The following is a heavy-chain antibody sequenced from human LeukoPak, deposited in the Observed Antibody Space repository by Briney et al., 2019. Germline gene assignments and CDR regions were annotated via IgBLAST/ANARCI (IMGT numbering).Heavy chain of an antibody. V-gene: IGHV3-7*01. J-gene: IGHJ6*03. CDR3: ARDRDGDYSNYDYYYYYMDV. CDR2: IEQDGSEK. D-gene: IGHD4-11*01. Sequence: GGSLRLSCAASGFTFSSYWMSWVRQAPGKGLEWVANIEQDGSEKYYVDSVKGRFTISRDNAKNSLYLQMNSLRAEDTAVYYCARDRDGDYSNYDYYYYYMDVWGKGTTVTVSS. CDR1: GFTFSSYW.